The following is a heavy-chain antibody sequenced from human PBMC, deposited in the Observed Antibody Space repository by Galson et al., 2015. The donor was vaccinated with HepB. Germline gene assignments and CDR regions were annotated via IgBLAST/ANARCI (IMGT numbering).Heavy chain of an antibody. Sequence: SLRLSCAASGFTFSDYYMSWIRQAPGKGLEWVSYISSSSSYTNYADSVKGRFTISRDNAKNSLYLQMNSLRAEDTAVYYCARDGFLPSMVRGVINYWYFDLWGRGTLVTVSS. D-gene: IGHD3-10*01. J-gene: IGHJ2*01. CDR2: ISSSSSYT. V-gene: IGHV3-11*05. CDR3: ARDGFLPSMVRGVINYWYFDL. CDR1: GFTFSDYY.